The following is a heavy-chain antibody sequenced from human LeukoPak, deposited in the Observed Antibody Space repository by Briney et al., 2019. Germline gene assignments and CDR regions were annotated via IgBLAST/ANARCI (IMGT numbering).Heavy chain of an antibody. CDR2: INPNSGGT. D-gene: IGHD6-13*01. Sequence: GASLKVSCKASEYTFTGYYMHWVRQAPGQGLEWMGWINPNSGGTNYAQKFQGRVTMTRDTSISTAYMELSRLRSDDTAVYYCARVLPSSSWYRTYYYYYMDVWGKGTTVTVSS. V-gene: IGHV1-2*02. J-gene: IGHJ6*03. CDR3: ARVLPSSSWYRTYYYYYMDV. CDR1: EYTFTGYY.